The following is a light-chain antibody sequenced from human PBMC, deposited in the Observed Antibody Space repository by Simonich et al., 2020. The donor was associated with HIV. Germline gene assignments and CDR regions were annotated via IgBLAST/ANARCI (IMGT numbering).Light chain of an antibody. Sequence: DIQMTQSPSTLAASVGDRVTITCRASQSISSRLAWYQQKPGKAPKLLIYKASSLESVVPSRFSGSVSGTEFTLTISSLQPDDFATYYCQQYNSYSPWTFGQGTKVEIK. J-gene: IGKJ1*01. V-gene: IGKV1-5*03. CDR1: QSISSR. CDR3: QQYNSYSPWT. CDR2: KAS.